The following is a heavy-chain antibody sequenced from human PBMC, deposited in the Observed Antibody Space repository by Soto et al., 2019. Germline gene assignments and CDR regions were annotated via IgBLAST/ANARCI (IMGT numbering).Heavy chain of an antibody. J-gene: IGHJ4*02. CDR2: IYYSGST. Sequence: ETLSLTCTVSGGSVSSGSYYWSWILRPPGKGLEWIGYIYYSGSTNYNPSLKSRVTISVDTSKNQFSLKLSSVTAADTAVYYCARISRRDYDSSGYYYWGQGTLVTVSS. V-gene: IGHV4-61*01. CDR3: ARISRRDYDSSGYYY. CDR1: GGSVSSGSYY. D-gene: IGHD3-22*01.